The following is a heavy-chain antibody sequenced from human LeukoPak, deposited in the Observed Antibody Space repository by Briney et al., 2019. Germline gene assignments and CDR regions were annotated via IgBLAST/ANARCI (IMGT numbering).Heavy chain of an antibody. CDR1: GFTFDDYA. V-gene: IGHV3-9*01. CDR2: ISWNSGSI. Sequence: QAGGSLRLSCAASGFTFDDYAMHWVRQAPGRGLEWVSGISWNSGSIGYADSVKGRFTISRDNAKNSLYLQMNSLRAEDTALYYCARRYYDSSGYPGAFDIWGQGTMVTVSS. D-gene: IGHD3-22*01. CDR3: ARRYYDSSGYPGAFDI. J-gene: IGHJ3*02.